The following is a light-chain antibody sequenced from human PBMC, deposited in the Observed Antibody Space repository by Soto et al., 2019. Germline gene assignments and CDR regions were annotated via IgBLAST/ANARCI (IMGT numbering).Light chain of an antibody. CDR2: EFT. V-gene: IGLV2-8*01. CDR3: SSFASSNTWV. J-gene: IGLJ3*02. Sequence: QSALTQPPSASGSPGQSVTISCTGTSSDVGAYNYVSWYQQYAGKAPKLVIYEFTKRPSGVPDRFSGSKSANTASLTVSGLQAEDEADYYCSSFASSNTWVFGGGTKLTVL. CDR1: SSDVGAYNY.